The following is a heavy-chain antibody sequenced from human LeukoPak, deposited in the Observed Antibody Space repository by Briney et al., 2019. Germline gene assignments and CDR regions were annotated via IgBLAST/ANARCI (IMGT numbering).Heavy chain of an antibody. CDR2: ISGSGGST. CDR1: GFTFSSYA. V-gene: IGHV3-23*01. J-gene: IGHJ4*02. CDR3: AYYDFWSGYRY. D-gene: IGHD3-3*01. Sequence: PGGSLRLSCAASGFTFSSYAISWVRQAPGKGLEWVSAISGSGGSTYYADSVKGRFTISRDNSKNTLYLQMNSLRAEDTAVYYCAYYDFWSGYRYWGQGTLVTVSS.